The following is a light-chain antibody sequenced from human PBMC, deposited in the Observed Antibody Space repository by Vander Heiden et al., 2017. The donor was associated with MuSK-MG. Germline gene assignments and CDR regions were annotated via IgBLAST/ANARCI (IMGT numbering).Light chain of an antibody. CDR3: CSYAGSSTLV. J-gene: IGLJ3*02. CDR2: EGS. CDR1: SSDVGSYNL. Sequence: QSALTQPASVSGSPGQSITIPRTGTSSDVGSYNLVSWYQQHPGKAPKLRIYEGSKRPSGVSNRFSGSKSGNTASLTVSGLQAEDEADYYCCSYAGSSTLVFGGGTKLTVL. V-gene: IGLV2-23*01.